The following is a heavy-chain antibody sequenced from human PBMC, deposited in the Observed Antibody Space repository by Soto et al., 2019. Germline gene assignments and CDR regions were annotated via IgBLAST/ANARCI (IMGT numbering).Heavy chain of an antibody. V-gene: IGHV4-38-2*02. CDR1: GYSISRGSY. Sequence: SETLSLICTVSGYSISRGSYWAWIRQPPGKGPEWIASIYHGGTTFYNPSLKSRITISVDTSNNQFSLKLTSVTAADTAVYYCARVHVMVVAGSTFDYWGHGTLVTVSS. J-gene: IGHJ4*01. CDR3: ARVHVMVVAGSTFDY. CDR2: IYHGGTT. D-gene: IGHD6-19*01.